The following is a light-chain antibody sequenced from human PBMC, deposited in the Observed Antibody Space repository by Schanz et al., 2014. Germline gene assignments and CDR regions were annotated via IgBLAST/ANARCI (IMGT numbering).Light chain of an antibody. CDR3: QQYSSSPPMYT. Sequence: EIVLTQSPGTLSLSPGERATLSCRASQGVSSSYLDWYQQKPGQAPRLLIYGASSRATGVPDRFSGSGSGTDFILTISRLEPEDFAVYYCQQYSSSPPMYTFGQGTKLEIK. CDR1: QGVSSSY. V-gene: IGKV3-20*01. J-gene: IGKJ2*01. CDR2: GAS.